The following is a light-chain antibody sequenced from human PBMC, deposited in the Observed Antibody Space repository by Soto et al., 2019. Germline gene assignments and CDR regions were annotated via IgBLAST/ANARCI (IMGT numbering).Light chain of an antibody. CDR3: QYWDDYSWT. CDR1: QSITDW. V-gene: IGKV1-5*03. Sequence: DIQMTQSPSTLSASAGDRVTITCRASQSITDWLAWYQQKPGKAPKFLIYKASNLEGGVPSRFSGSGSGTEFTLTISSVQPDDFATYYGQYWDDYSWTFGQGTKVEIK. CDR2: KAS. J-gene: IGKJ1*01.